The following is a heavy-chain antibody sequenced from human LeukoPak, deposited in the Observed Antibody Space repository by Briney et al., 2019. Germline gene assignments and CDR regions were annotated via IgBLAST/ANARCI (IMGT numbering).Heavy chain of an antibody. CDR2: INSDGSWT. Sequence: GGSLRLSCAASGNYWMHWVRQAPGKGLVWVSHINSDGSWTSYADSVKGRFTISRDNSKNTLYLQMNSLRAEDTAVYYCARDRSYYDFWSGYYTGYYGMDVWGQGTTVTVSS. V-gene: IGHV3-74*01. CDR1: GNYW. J-gene: IGHJ6*02. CDR3: ARDRSYYDFWSGYYTGYYGMDV. D-gene: IGHD3-3*01.